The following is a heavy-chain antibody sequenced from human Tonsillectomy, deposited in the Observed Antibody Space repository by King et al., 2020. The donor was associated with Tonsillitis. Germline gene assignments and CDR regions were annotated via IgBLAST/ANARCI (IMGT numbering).Heavy chain of an antibody. CDR2: ISYDGSNK. Sequence: VQLVESGGGVVQPGRSLRLSCAASGFTFSRSAMHGVRQAPGKGLEWVAVISYDGSNKYYADSVKGRFTISRDNSKNTLYLQMNSLRAEDTAVYYCAREYYYGSGSPYYYYYYGMDVWGQGTTVTVSS. CDR3: AREYYYGSGSPYYYYYYGMDV. J-gene: IGHJ6*02. D-gene: IGHD3-10*01. V-gene: IGHV3-30*04. CDR1: GFTFSRSA.